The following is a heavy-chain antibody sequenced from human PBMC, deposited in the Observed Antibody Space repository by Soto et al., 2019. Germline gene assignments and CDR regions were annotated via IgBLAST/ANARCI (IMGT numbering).Heavy chain of an antibody. J-gene: IGHJ3*02. CDR1: GGTFSSYA. V-gene: IGHV1-69*01. CDR2: IIPIFGTA. Sequence: QVQLVQSGAEVKKPGSSVKVSCKASGGTFSSYAISWVRQAPGQGLEWMGGIIPIFGTANYAQKFQGRVTITADESTSTAYMELSSLRSEDTAVYYCASQDTTMIVVVSEGAFDIWGQGTMVTVSS. D-gene: IGHD3-22*01. CDR3: ASQDTTMIVVVSEGAFDI.